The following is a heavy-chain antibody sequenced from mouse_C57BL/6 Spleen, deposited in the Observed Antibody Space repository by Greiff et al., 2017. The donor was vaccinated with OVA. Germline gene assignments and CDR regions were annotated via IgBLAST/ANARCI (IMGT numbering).Heavy chain of an antibody. J-gene: IGHJ4*01. CDR2: IDPSDSYT. D-gene: IGHD2-1*01. CDR3: LYGNYGDYAMDY. V-gene: IGHV1-59*01. CDR1: GYTFTSYW. Sequence: QVQLQQSGAELVRPGTSVKLSCKASGYTFTSYWMHWVKQRPGQGLEWIGVIDPSDSYTNYNQKFKGKATLTVDTSSSTAYMQLSSLTSEDSAVYYCLYGNYGDYAMDYWGQGTSVTVSS.